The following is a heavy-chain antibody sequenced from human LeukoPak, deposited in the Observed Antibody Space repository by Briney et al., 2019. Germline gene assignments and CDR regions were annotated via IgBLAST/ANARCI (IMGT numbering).Heavy chain of an antibody. V-gene: IGHV3-21*01. J-gene: IGHJ3*02. D-gene: IGHD3-10*01. CDR2: TGSTGTYI. CDR1: GFLFSNYK. CDR3: ARDGGFGFLAAFDI. Sequence: GGSLRLSCAASGFLFSNYKMNWVRQAPGKGLEWVSSTGSTGTYIYYADSVKGRFTISRDNAKNSLYLQMYSLRAEDTAVYYCARDGGFGFLAAFDIWGQGTMVTVSS.